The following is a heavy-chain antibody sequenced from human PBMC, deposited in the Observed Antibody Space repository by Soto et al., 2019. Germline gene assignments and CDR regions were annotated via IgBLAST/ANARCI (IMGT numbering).Heavy chain of an antibody. J-gene: IGHJ6*03. CDR1: GFSLSTSGVG. CDR3: AHAAAGPIIRYYYYYYYMDV. D-gene: IGHD6-13*01. Sequence: SGPTLVNTTQTLTLTCTFSGFSLSTSGVGVDWIRQPPGKALEWLALIYWDDDKRYSPSLKSRLTITKDTSKNQVVLTMTNMDPVDTATYYCAHAAAGPIIRYYYYYYYMDVWGKGTTVTVSS. V-gene: IGHV2-5*02. CDR2: IYWDDDK.